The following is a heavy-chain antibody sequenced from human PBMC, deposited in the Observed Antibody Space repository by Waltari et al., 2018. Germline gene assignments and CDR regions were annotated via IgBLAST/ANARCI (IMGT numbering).Heavy chain of an antibody. CDR2: TYYGSNWYY. CDR3: VRGASSTFDH. V-gene: IGHV6-1*01. D-gene: IGHD3-3*02. J-gene: IGHJ4*02. CDR1: GDSVSGSGIA. Sequence: QVHLQQSGPGLVKPSQTLSLTCAISGDSVSGSGIAWNWIRQSPSRGLEWLGGTYYGSNWYYDYAVSVKSRITIDPDTSKNQFSLHLNSVTPEDTAVYYCVRGASSTFDHWGQGILVTVSS.